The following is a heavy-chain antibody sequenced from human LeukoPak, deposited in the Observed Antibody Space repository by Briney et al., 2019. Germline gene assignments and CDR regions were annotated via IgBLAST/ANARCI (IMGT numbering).Heavy chain of an antibody. CDR2: IIPVHDTA. D-gene: IGHD2-21*01. CDR3: AMLGVIPD. Sequence: SVKLSCKASGFTFTKYAISWVREAPGQGLEWMGRIIPVHDTANYAHKFQGRVTLTADKSTSTAYMELTSLRSEDTAVYYCAMLGVIPDWGQGTLITVSS. V-gene: IGHV1-69*10. J-gene: IGHJ1*01. CDR1: GFTFTKYA.